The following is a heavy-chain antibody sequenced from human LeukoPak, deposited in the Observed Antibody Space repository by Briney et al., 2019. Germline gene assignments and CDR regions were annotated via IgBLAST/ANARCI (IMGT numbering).Heavy chain of an antibody. CDR3: AGEDSGYYDSSGSFDY. J-gene: IGHJ4*02. Sequence: GGSLRLSCAASGFTFSSYWMHWVRQAPGKGLVWVSRINSDGSSTSYADSVKGRFTISRDNAKNTLYLQMNSLRAEDTAAYYCAGEDSGYYDSSGSFDYWGQGTLVTVSS. D-gene: IGHD3-22*01. CDR1: GFTFSSYW. V-gene: IGHV3-74*01. CDR2: INSDGSST.